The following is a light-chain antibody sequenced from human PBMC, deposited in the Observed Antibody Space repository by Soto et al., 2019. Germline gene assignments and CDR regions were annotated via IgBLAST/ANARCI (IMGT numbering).Light chain of an antibody. Sequence: QSVLTQPASVSGSPGQSFTISCTGTNSDIGSRKLVSWYQQHPGIAPKLIIYEGSRRPSGISHRFSGSRSGNTASLTISGLRAEDEADYYCCSYANSGSFVFGTGTKVTVL. CDR3: CSYANSGSFV. J-gene: IGLJ1*01. CDR1: NSDIGSRKL. V-gene: IGLV2-23*01. CDR2: EGS.